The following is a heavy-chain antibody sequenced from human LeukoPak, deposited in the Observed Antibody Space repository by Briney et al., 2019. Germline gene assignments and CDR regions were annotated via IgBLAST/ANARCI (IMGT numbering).Heavy chain of an antibody. J-gene: IGHJ5*02. CDR1: GGSISSYY. CDR3: ARASSGWYNWFDP. V-gene: IGHV4-59*01. D-gene: IGHD6-19*01. Sequence: SETLSLTCTVSGGSISSYYWSWIRQSPGKGLEGIGYIYYSGSTNFNPSLKSRVTISVDTSKNQFSLKLSSVTAADTAVYYCARASSGWYNWFDPWGQGTLVTVSS. CDR2: IYYSGST.